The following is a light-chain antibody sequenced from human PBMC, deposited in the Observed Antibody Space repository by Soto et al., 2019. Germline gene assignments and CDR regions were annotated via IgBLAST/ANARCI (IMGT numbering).Light chain of an antibody. Sequence: DIQLTQSPSFLSASIGDRVTITCRASQGISSYLAWYQQTPGRAPKLLIYASSTLQSGVPSRFSGSGSGTEFTLTISSQQPDDFATYYCQQVNTFPVTFGQGTRLDI. CDR3: QQVNTFPVT. J-gene: IGKJ5*01. V-gene: IGKV1-9*01. CDR1: QGISSY. CDR2: ASS.